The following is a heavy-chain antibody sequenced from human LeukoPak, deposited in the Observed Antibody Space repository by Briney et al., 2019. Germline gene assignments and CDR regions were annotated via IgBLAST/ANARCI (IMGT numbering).Heavy chain of an antibody. Sequence: ASVKVSCKASGYTFTGYYMHWVRQAPGQGLEWMGWINPNSGGTNYAQKFQGRVTMTTDTSTSTAYLELRSLRSDDTAVYYCARAIGGDYWGQGTLVTVSS. J-gene: IGHJ4*02. D-gene: IGHD1-26*01. V-gene: IGHV1-2*02. CDR2: INPNSGGT. CDR3: ARAIGGDY. CDR1: GYTFTGYY.